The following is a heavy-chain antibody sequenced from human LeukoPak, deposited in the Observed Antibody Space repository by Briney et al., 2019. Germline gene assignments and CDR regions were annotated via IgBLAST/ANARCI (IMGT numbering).Heavy chain of an antibody. Sequence: GGSLRLSCTASGFTFGDYAMSWVRQAPGKGREWVGCIRSKAYGGTTEYAASVKGRFTISKDDSKSIAYLQMNSLKTEDTAVHYCTRVSGSYSPFDYWGQGTLVTVSS. J-gene: IGHJ4*02. V-gene: IGHV3-49*04. D-gene: IGHD1-26*01. CDR3: TRVSGSYSPFDY. CDR1: GFTFGDYA. CDR2: IRSKAYGGTT.